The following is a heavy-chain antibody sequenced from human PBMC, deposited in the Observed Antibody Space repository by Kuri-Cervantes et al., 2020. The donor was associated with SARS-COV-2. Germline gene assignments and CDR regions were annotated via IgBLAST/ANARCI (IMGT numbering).Heavy chain of an antibody. J-gene: IGHJ6*02. D-gene: IGHD3-10*01. CDR3: ARVPSITMVRGANSYGMDV. CDR1: GITFSSYW. Sequence: GGSLRLSCAGSGITFSSYWMNWVRQAPGKGLEWVANIKQDGSETYYVDSVKGRFTISRGNAKNTLYLQVNSLRAEDTAVYYCARVPSITMVRGANSYGMDVWGQGTTVTVSS. CDR2: IKQDGSET. V-gene: IGHV3-7*01.